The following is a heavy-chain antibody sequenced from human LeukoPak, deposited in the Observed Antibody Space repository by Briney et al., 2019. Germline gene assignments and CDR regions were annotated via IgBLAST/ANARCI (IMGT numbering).Heavy chain of an antibody. CDR2: NYYSGRT. V-gene: IGHV4-59*08. CDR3: ARHQPWDTTMGPAMDV. J-gene: IGHJ6*02. D-gene: IGHD5-18*01. CDR1: VGSISNYY. Sequence: KPSDTLSLTCTVSVGSISNYYWSWMRQPPGRGLEWIGYNYYSGRTNYNPSRERRVNISVDTAEDHVSLKLPSVSAAATAVYYCARHQPWDTTMGPAMDVWGQGTTVTVSS.